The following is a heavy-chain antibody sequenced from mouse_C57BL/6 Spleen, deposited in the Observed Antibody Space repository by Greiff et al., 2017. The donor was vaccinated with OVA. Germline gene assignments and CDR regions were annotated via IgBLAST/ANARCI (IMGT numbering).Heavy chain of an antibody. CDR3: ARPYYGNYVWFAY. J-gene: IGHJ3*01. CDR2: IDPSDSYT. D-gene: IGHD2-10*01. V-gene: IGHV1-59*01. Sequence: QVQLQQPGAELVRPGTSVKLSCKASGYTFTSYWMHWVKQRPGQGLEWIGVIDPSDSYTNYNQKFKGKATLTVDTSSSTAYMQLSSLTSEDSAVYYCARPYYGNYVWFAYWGQGTLVTVSA. CDR1: GYTFTSYW.